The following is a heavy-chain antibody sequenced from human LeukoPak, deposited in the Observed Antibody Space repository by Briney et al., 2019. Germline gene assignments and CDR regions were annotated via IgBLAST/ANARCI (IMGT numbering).Heavy chain of an antibody. Sequence: GGSLRLSCAASGFTFSSYGMHWVRQAPGKGLEWVAVISYDGSNKYYADSVKGRFTISRDNAKNSLYLQMNSLRAEDTAVYYCARDSTEAYYYDSSGYYADYWGQGTLVTVSS. D-gene: IGHD3-22*01. J-gene: IGHJ4*02. CDR2: ISYDGSNK. CDR3: ARDSTEAYYYDSSGYYADY. CDR1: GFTFSSYG. V-gene: IGHV3-30*03.